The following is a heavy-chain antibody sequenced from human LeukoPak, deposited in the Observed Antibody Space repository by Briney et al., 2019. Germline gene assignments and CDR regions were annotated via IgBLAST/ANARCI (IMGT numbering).Heavy chain of an antibody. Sequence: SETLSLTCTVSGGSISSYYRSWIRQPPGKGLEWIGYIYYSGSTNYNPSLKSRVTISVDTSKNQFSLKLSSVTAADTAVYYCARDSSSWTPGWFDPWSQGTLVTVSS. J-gene: IGHJ5*02. D-gene: IGHD6-13*01. CDR2: IYYSGST. CDR1: GGSISSYY. V-gene: IGHV4-59*01. CDR3: ARDSSSWTPGWFDP.